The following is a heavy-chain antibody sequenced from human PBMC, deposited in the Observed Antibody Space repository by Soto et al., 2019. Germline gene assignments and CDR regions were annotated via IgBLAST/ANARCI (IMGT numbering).Heavy chain of an antibody. CDR1: GYIFTTYS. V-gene: IGHV1-18*01. Sequence: GASVKVSCKASGYIFTTYSIAWVRQAPGQGLDWMGWISAYNGNTNYAQKFQGRVTMTTDTSTNTAYMELRSLRSDDTAVYYCARERYFDSSGYLPYCYCGMDVWGQGTRVTVSS. CDR2: ISAYNGNT. CDR3: ARERYFDSSGYLPYCYCGMDV. J-gene: IGHJ6*02. D-gene: IGHD3-22*01.